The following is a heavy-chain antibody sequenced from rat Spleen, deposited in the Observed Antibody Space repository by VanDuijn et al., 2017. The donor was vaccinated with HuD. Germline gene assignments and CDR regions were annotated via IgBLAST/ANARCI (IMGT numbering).Heavy chain of an antibody. J-gene: IGHJ4*01. CDR2: ISYDGSST. Sequence: EVQLVESGGGLVQPGRSMKLSCAASGFTFSNYDMAWVRQAPTKGLEWVASISYDGSSTYYRDSVKGRFTISRDNAKSTLYLQMDSLRSEDTATYYCARRQFGVGYVMDAWGQGASVTVSS. D-gene: IGHD4-4*01. CDR1: GFTFSNYD. V-gene: IGHV5-25*01. CDR3: ARRQFGVGYVMDA.